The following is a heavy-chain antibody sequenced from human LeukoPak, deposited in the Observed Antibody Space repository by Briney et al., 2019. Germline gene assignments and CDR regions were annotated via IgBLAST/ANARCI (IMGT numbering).Heavy chain of an antibody. J-gene: IGHJ4*02. D-gene: IGHD3-3*02. Sequence: SETLSLTCTVSGGSISSGSYYWSWIRQPAGKGLEWIGRIYTSGSTNYNPSLKSRVTISVDTSKNQFSLKLSSVTAADTAVYYCARVSGRYSILGWGQGTLVTVSS. V-gene: IGHV4-61*02. CDR1: GGSISSGSYY. CDR2: IYTSGST. CDR3: ARVSGRYSILG.